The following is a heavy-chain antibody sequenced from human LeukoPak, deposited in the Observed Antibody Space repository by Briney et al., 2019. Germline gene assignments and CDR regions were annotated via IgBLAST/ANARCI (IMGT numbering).Heavy chain of an antibody. CDR2: IYYSGST. CDR3: ARRVLTGQFDY. Sequence: SETLSLTCTVSGGSISSSSYYWGWIRQPPGKGLEWIGSIYYSGSTYYNPSLKSRVTISVDTSKNQFSLKLSSVTAADTAVYYCARRVLTGQFDYWGQGTLVTVSS. D-gene: IGHD3-9*01. J-gene: IGHJ4*02. CDR1: GGSISSSSYY. V-gene: IGHV4-39*01.